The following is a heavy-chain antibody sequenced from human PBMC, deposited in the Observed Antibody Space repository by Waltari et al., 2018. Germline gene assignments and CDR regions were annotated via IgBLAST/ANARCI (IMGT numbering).Heavy chain of an antibody. CDR3: AGSLGY. CDR1: GFTFSSYS. Sequence: EVQMVESGGGLVQPGGSLRLSCAAYGFTFSSYSMNWVRQAPGKGLEWVSYINNSSSSIYYADSVKGRFTISRDNAKNSVYLQMNSLRAEDTAVYYCAGSLGYWGQGTLVTVSS. D-gene: IGHD3-16*02. V-gene: IGHV3-48*04. J-gene: IGHJ1*01. CDR2: INNSSSSI.